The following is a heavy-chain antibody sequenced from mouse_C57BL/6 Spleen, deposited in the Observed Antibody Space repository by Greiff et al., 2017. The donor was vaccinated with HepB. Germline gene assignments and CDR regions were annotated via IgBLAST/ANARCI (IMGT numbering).Heavy chain of an antibody. Sequence: QVQLQQSGAELVRPGASVKLSCKASGYTFTDYYINWVKQRPGQGLEWIARIYPGSGNTYYNEKFKGKATLTAEKSSSTAYMQLSSLTSEDSAVYFCARERVITTVVATSYWYFDVWGTGTTVTVSS. CDR1: GYTFTDYY. J-gene: IGHJ1*03. CDR3: ARERVITTVVATSYWYFDV. CDR2: IYPGSGNT. D-gene: IGHD1-1*01. V-gene: IGHV1-76*01.